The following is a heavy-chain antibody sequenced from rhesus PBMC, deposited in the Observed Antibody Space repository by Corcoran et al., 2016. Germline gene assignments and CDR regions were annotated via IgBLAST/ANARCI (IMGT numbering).Heavy chain of an antibody. Sequence: ESGGGLVQPGGSLRLSCAASGFTFSSYDMSWVRQALGKGLEWVSSISNTGKTIYYADSVKGRCTISRDNAKNSLSLQRNSLKTEDTAVYYCTRDLWNHCDDWGQGVLVTVSS. CDR1: GFTFSSYD. V-gene: IGHV3S4*01. D-gene: IGHD1-1*01. J-gene: IGHJ4*01. CDR2: ISNTGKTI. CDR3: TRDLWNHCDD.